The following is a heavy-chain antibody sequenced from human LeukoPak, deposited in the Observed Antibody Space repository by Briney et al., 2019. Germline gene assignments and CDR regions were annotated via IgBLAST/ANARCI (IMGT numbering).Heavy chain of an antibody. V-gene: IGHV3-30-3*01. CDR2: ISYDGSHK. CDR1: GFTFSNYA. Sequence: GRSLRLSCAASGFTFSNYAIHWVRQAPGKGLEWVAVISYDGSHKYYADSVRGRFTISRDNSKNTVYLQMNSLRGEDTALYYCARDRQYSSSWCDYWGQGTLVTVSS. D-gene: IGHD6-13*01. J-gene: IGHJ4*02. CDR3: ARDRQYSSSWCDY.